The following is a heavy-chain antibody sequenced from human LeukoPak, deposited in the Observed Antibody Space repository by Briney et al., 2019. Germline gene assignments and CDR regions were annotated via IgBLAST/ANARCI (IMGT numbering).Heavy chain of an antibody. CDR2: IKQDGSEK. CDR3: ARARTRGYSGYGEGY. CDR1: GFTFSSYW. J-gene: IGHJ4*02. Sequence: GGSLRLSCAASGFTFSSYWMSWVRQAPGKGLEWVANIKQDGSEKYYVDSVKGRFTIFRDNAKNSLYLQMNSLRAEDTAVYYCARARTRGYSGYGEGYWGQGTLVTVSS. D-gene: IGHD5-12*01. V-gene: IGHV3-7*03.